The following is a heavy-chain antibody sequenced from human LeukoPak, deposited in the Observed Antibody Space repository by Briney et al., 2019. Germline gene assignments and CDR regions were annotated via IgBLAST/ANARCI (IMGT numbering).Heavy chain of an antibody. CDR2: IKEDGSEK. V-gene: IGHV3-7*03. J-gene: IGHJ5*02. CDR3: ARDAKWFDP. CDR1: GFTFSDFW. Sequence: GGSLRLSCAASGFTFSDFWMSWVRQAPGKGLEWVANIKEDGSEKNCVDSVRGRFTISRDNAKNSLYLQMNSLRAEDTAVYYCARDAKWFDPWGQGTLVTVSS.